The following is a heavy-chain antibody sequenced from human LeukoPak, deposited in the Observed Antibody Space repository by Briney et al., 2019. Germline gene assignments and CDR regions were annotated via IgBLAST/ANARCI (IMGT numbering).Heavy chain of an antibody. V-gene: IGHV3-7*03. D-gene: IGHD5-12*01. Sequence: GGSLRLSCAASGFVFSTYWMSWVRQAPGKGLEWVANIKQDGSEKYYVDSVKGRFTISRDNAKNSLYLQMNSLRAEDTAVYYCARDGMATINSWGQGTVVTVSS. CDR3: ARDGMATINS. J-gene: IGHJ4*02. CDR2: IKQDGSEK. CDR1: GFVFSTYW.